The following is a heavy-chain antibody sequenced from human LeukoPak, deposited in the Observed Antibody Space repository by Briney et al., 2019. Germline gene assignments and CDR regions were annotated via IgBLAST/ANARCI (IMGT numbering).Heavy chain of an antibody. D-gene: IGHD6-19*01. CDR1: GFTFTTYA. CDR2: INAGTGNT. CDR3: AREGSSGYYGMDV. V-gene: IGHV1-3*01. Sequence: GASVKVSCKASGFTFTTYAILWVRQAPGQRLEWMGWINAGTGNTKYSQRFQGRVTIIRDTSANTAYMELSSLRSEDTAVYYCAREGSSGYYGMDVWGQGTTVTVSS. J-gene: IGHJ6*02.